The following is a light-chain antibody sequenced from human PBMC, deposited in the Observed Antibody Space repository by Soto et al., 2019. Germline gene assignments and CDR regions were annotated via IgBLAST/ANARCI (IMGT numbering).Light chain of an antibody. CDR2: DAS. Sequence: DIQMTQSPSTLSASVGDSVTITCRASQSITNWVAWYQQKPGKAPKLLMYDASSVHSGVPSRFSGSGSGTEFTLTISSLQPDDFATYYCQQYNAYPWTFGLGTKVDIK. CDR1: QSITNW. J-gene: IGKJ1*01. CDR3: QQYNAYPWT. V-gene: IGKV1-5*01.